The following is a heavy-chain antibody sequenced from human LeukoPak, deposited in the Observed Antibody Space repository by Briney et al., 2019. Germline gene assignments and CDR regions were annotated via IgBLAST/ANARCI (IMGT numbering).Heavy chain of an antibody. Sequence: GRSLRLSCAAPGFTFSTYAMHWVRQAPGKGLEWVAVIPYDGSNKYYADSVKGRFTISRDNSKNTLSLQMNSLRAEDTAVYYCARDHYGFWSGFFYWGQGTLVTVSS. J-gene: IGHJ4*02. CDR2: IPYDGSNK. V-gene: IGHV3-30*04. D-gene: IGHD3-3*01. CDR3: ARDHYGFWSGFFY. CDR1: GFTFSTYA.